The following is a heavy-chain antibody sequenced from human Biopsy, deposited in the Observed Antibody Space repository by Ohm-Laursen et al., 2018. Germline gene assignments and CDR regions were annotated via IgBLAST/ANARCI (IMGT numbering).Heavy chain of an antibody. Sequence: FLRLSCSASGFTFSSYDMHWVRQVPGKGLEWVSAIGTAADIYYSGSVKGRFTISRENSKNSLYLQMNSLRAGDTAVYYCARGTFRYDSSGYSWLDPWGQGTLVTVSS. CDR1: GFTFSSYD. V-gene: IGHV3-13*01. D-gene: IGHD3-22*01. CDR2: IGTAADI. CDR3: ARGTFRYDSSGYSWLDP. J-gene: IGHJ5*02.